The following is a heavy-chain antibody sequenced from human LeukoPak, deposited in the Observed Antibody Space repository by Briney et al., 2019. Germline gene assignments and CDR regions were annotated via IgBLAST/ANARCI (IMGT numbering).Heavy chain of an antibody. Sequence: SETLSLTCTVSGGSISSSSYIWGWIRQPPGKGLEWIGSIYYSGSTYYNPSLKSRVTISVDTSKNQFSLKLRSVTAADTAVYYCARSITEYDFWSGYLYYFDYWGQGTLVTVSS. D-gene: IGHD3-3*01. CDR1: GGSISSSSYI. V-gene: IGHV4-39*01. CDR2: IYYSGST. J-gene: IGHJ4*02. CDR3: ARSITEYDFWSGYLYYFDY.